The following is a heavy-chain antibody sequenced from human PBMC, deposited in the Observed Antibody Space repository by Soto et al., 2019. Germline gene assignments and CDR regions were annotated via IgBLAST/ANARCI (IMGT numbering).Heavy chain of an antibody. CDR1: GFTFSSYA. CDR2: ISYDGSNK. V-gene: IGHV3-30-3*01. J-gene: IGHJ6*02. D-gene: IGHD3-10*01. CDR3: ARNHELDQLWFGEYERYYYYYYGMDV. Sequence: LRLSCAASGFTFSSYAMHWVRQAPGKGLEWVAVISYDGSNKYYADSVKGRFTISRDNSKNTLYLQMNSLRAEDTAVYYCARNHELDQLWFGEYERYYYYYYGMDVWGQGTTVTVSS.